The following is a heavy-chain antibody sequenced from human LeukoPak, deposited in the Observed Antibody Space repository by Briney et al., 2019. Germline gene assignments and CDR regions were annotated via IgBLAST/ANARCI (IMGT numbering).Heavy chain of an antibody. CDR1: GFTFSSYE. V-gene: IGHV3-48*03. CDR2: ISSSGSTI. CDR3: AELGITMIGGV. Sequence: GGSLRLSCAASGFTFSSYEMNWVRQAPGKGLEWVSYISSSGSTIYYADSVKGRFTISRDNAKNSLYLQMNSLRAEDTAVYYCAELGITMIGGVWGKGTTVTISA. D-gene: IGHD3-10*02. J-gene: IGHJ6*04.